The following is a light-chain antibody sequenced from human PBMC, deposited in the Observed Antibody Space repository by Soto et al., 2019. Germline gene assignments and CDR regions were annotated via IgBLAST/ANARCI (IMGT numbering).Light chain of an antibody. J-gene: IGKJ2*01. CDR2: GAS. Sequence: EIVLTQSPGTLSLSPGERATLSCRASQSVSSSYLAWYQQKPGQAPRLLIYGASSRATGIPDRFSGSGSGTDFTLTISSLEPEDFPVYYCQQYGSSPSTFGQGPKLEIK. CDR1: QSVSSSY. V-gene: IGKV3-20*01. CDR3: QQYGSSPST.